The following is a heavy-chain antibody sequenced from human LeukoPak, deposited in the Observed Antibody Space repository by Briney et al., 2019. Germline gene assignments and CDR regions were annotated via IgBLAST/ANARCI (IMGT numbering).Heavy chain of an antibody. CDR3: ATPDIVLMSGWYEFDY. Sequence: ASAKVSCKVSEYTLTELSMHWVRQAPGKGLEWMGGFDPEDGETIYAQKFQGRVTMTEDTSTDTAHMELSSLRSEDTAVYYCATPDIVLMSGWYEFDYWGQGTLVTVSS. J-gene: IGHJ4*02. CDR1: EYTLTELS. D-gene: IGHD2-8*01. V-gene: IGHV1-24*01. CDR2: FDPEDGET.